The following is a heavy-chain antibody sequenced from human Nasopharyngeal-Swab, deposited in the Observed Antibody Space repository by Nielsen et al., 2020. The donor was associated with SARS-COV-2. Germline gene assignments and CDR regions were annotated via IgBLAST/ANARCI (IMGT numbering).Heavy chain of an antibody. CDR2: IKPSGGST. D-gene: IGHD5-18*01. Sequence: ASVKVSCKASGYTFTSYYMHWVLQATGQGLEWMGIIKPSGGSTSYAQKFQGRVTMTRDTSTSTVYMELSSLRSEDTAVYYCARLTAMVNRGDYYYGMDVWGQGTTVTVSS. J-gene: IGHJ6*02. CDR3: ARLTAMVNRGDYYYGMDV. CDR1: GYTFTSYY. V-gene: IGHV1-46*01.